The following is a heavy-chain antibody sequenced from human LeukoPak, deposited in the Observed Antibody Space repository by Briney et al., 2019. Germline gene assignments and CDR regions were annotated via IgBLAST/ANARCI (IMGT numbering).Heavy chain of an antibody. CDR3: ARGRYDILTGHYYFDY. J-gene: IGHJ4*02. CDR1: GFTFSSYW. D-gene: IGHD3-9*01. CDR2: INSDGSST. Sequence: QSGGSLRLSCAASGFTFSSYWMHSVRQAPGKGLVWVSRINSDGSSTIYADSVKGRFTISRDNAKNTLYLQMNRLRAEDTAVYYCARGRYDILTGHYYFDYWGQGTLVTVSS. V-gene: IGHV3-74*01.